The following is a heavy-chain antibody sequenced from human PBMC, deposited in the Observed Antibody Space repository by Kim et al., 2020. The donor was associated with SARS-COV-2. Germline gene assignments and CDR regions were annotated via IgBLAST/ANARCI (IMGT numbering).Heavy chain of an antibody. CDR3: AAKVAGDYYYYDMDV. CDR2: IYYSGST. CDR1: GGSISSSSYY. J-gene: IGHJ6*02. Sequence: SETLSLTCTVSGGSISSSSYYWGWIRQPPGKGLEWIGSIYYSGSTYYNPSLKSRVTISVDTSKNQFSLKLSSVTAADTAVYYCAAKVAGDYYYYDMDVWGQGTTVTVSS. D-gene: IGHD6-19*01. V-gene: IGHV4-39*01.